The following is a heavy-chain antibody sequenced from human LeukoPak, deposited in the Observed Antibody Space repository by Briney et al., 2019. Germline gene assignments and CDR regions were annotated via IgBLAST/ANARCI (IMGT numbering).Heavy chain of an antibody. D-gene: IGHD6-19*01. V-gene: IGHV1-18*01. J-gene: IGHJ4*02. Sequence: ASVKVSCKASGYTFTNYGMSWVRQAPGQGLEWMGWISAYNGHTNYAQKFQDRVTMSTDTSTSTAYMDLRSLRSDDTAVYYCARDRSSSDYWGQGTLVTVSS. CDR3: ARDRSSSDY. CDR1: GYTFTNYG. CDR2: ISAYNGHT.